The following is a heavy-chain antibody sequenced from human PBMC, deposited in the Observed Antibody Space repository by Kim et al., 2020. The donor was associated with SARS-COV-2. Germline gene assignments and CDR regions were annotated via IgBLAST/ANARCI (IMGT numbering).Heavy chain of an antibody. CDR1: GFTFSSYA. D-gene: IGHD3-10*01. Sequence: GGSLRLSCSASGFTFSSYAMHWVRQAPGKGLEYVSAISSNGGSTYYADSVKGRFTISRDNSKNTLYLQMSSLRAEDTAVYYCVKVGIDYYGSGSYSYYYYGMDVWGQGTTVTVSS. CDR3: VKVGIDYYGSGSYSYYYYGMDV. CDR2: ISSNGGST. J-gene: IGHJ6*02. V-gene: IGHV3-64D*09.